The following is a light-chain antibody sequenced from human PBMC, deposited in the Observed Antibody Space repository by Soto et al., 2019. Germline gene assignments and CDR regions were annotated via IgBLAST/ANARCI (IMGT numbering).Light chain of an antibody. CDR3: SSYTSSSTYV. V-gene: IGLV2-14*01. CDR1: SSDVGGYNY. Sequence: SVLTQPASVSGSPGQSITISCTGTSSDVGGYNYVSWYQQHPGKAPKLMIYEVSNRPSGVSHRFSGSKSGNTASLTISGLQAEDEAGYYCSSYTSSSTYVFGTGTKVTVL. J-gene: IGLJ1*01. CDR2: EVS.